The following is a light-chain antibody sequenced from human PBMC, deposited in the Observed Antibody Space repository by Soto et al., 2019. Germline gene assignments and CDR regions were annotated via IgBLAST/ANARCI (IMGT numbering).Light chain of an antibody. CDR2: GAT. J-gene: IGKJ4*01. CDR3: QQYGSSPLT. V-gene: IGKV3-20*01. CDR1: QSVSFSY. Sequence: ESVLTQSPGPLSLSPGDRATLSCRASQSVSFSYLAWYQQKAGQAPRLLLYGATSRATGIPDRFSGSESGTDFTITISRLEPEDVAVYYCQQYGSSPLTFGGGTKVEIK.